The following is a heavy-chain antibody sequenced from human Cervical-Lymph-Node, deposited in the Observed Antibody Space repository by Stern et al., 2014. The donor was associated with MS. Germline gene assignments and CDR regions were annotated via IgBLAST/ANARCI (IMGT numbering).Heavy chain of an antibody. CDR2: IIPIYGTA. V-gene: IGHV1-69*01. CDR3: ARLGSGYDSSYLDF. Sequence: QMQLVQYGSEAKKPGSSVKVSCKVSGRTFSTDKISWVRQAPGQGLEWMGGIIPIYGTAGYAQKFQDRVAIIADESTSEVHMELSSLRSEDSGVYYCARLGSGYDSSYLDFWGQGTLVTVSS. J-gene: IGHJ4*02. CDR1: GRTFSTDK. D-gene: IGHD5-12*01.